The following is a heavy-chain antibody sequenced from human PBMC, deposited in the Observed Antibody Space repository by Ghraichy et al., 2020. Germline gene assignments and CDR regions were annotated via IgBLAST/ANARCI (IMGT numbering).Heavy chain of an antibody. J-gene: IGHJ4*02. D-gene: IGHD4-23*01. Sequence: SGPTLVKPTETLTLTCTVSGFSLSNARMGVSWIRQPPGKALEWLAHIFSNDEKSYSTSLKSRLTISKDTSKSQVVLTMTNMDPVDTATYYCARIGAGTTVVTGMRAYFDYWGQGTLVTVSS. V-gene: IGHV2-26*01. CDR2: IFSNDEK. CDR1: GFSLSNARMG. CDR3: ARIGAGTTVVTGMRAYFDY.